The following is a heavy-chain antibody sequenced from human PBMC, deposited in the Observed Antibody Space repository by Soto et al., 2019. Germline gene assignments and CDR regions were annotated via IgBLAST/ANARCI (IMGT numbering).Heavy chain of an antibody. CDR3: AKDQYGVAGGVTDLIDY. CDR1: GFTFSSYG. CDR2: ISYDGSNK. J-gene: IGHJ4*02. V-gene: IGHV3-30*18. Sequence: QVQLVESGGGVVQPGRSLRLSCAASGFTFSSYGMHWVRQAPGKGLEWVAVISYDGSNKYYVDSMKGRFTIFRDNSKNTLYLQMNSLRAEDTAIYYCAKDQYGVAGGVTDLIDYWGQGTQVTVSS. D-gene: IGHD3-16*01.